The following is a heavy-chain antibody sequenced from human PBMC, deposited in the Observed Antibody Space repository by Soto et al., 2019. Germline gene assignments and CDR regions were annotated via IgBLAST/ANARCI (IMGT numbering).Heavy chain of an antibody. D-gene: IGHD2-15*01. CDR1: GGSFSGYY. J-gene: IGHJ5*02. CDR3: ARELRVVVAAVVEWFDP. V-gene: IGHV4-34*01. Sequence: QVQLQQWGAGLLKPSETLSLTCAVYGGSFSGYYWSWIRQPPGKGLEWIGEINHSGSTNHNQSLKSRVPISVDTSKNQFSLKLSSVTAADTAVYYCARELRVVVAAVVEWFDPWGQGTLVTVSS. CDR2: INHSGST.